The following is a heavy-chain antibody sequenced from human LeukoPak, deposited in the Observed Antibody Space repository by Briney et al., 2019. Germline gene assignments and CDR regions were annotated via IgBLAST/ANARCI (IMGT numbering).Heavy chain of an antibody. CDR2: INHSGST. J-gene: IGHJ4*02. D-gene: IGHD3-22*01. Sequence: SETLSLTCAVYGGSFSGYYWSWIRQPPGKGLEWIGEINHSGSTNYNPSLKSRVTISVDTSKNQFSLKLSSVTAADTAVYYCARRRYYDSSGYYRRTSKFDYWGQGTLVTVSS. V-gene: IGHV4-34*01. CDR1: GGSFSGYY. CDR3: ARRRYYDSSGYYRRTSKFDY.